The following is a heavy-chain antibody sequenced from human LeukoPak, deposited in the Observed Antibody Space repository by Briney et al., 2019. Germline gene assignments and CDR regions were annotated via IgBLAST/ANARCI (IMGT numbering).Heavy chain of an antibody. V-gene: IGHV1-24*01. CDR1: GYTLTELS. Sequence: GASVKVSCKVSGYTLTELSMHWVRQAPGKGLEWMGGFDPEDGETIYAQKFQGRVTMTEDTSTDTAYMELSSLRSEDTAVYYCATVSGGRTGDPGYFDLWGRGTLVTVSS. D-gene: IGHD2-21*02. J-gene: IGHJ2*01. CDR2: FDPEDGET. CDR3: ATVSGGRTGDPGYFDL.